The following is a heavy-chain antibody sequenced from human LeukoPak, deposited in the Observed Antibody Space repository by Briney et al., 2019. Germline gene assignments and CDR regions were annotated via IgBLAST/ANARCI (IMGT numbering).Heavy chain of an antibody. CDR2: IYHSGST. CDR1: GGSISSGGYY. V-gene: IGHV4-30-2*01. CDR3: ARENTMALDY. Sequence: SQTLSLTCTVSGGSISSGGYYWSWIRQPPGKGLEWIGYIYHSGSTNYNPSLKSRVTISVDKSKNQFSLKLSSVTAADTAVYYCARENTMALDYWGQGTLVTVSS. D-gene: IGHD3-10*01. J-gene: IGHJ4*02.